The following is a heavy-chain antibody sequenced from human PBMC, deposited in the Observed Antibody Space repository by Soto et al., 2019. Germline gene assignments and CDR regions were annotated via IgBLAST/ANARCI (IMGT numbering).Heavy chain of an antibody. D-gene: IGHD5-18*01. Sequence: SWDSMAPKKGLGWVANIKHEKYYVDSVKGRFTISRDNAKNSLYLQMNSLRAEDTAVYYCGSLDTFPNVGTASIPLGCRRAQGTLLTVSS. CDR2: IKHEK. CDR3: GSLDTFPNVGTASIPLGCR. V-gene: IGHV3-7*01. J-gene: IGHJ4*02.